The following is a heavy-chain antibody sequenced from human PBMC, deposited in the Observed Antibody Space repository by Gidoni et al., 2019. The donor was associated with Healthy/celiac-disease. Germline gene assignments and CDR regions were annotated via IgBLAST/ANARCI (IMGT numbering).Heavy chain of an antibody. V-gene: IGHV4-34*01. CDR2: INHSGST. Sequence: QVQLQQWGAGLLKPSETLSLTCAVYGGSFSGYYWSWLRQPPGKGLEWSGEINHSGSTNYNPSLKSRVTISVDTSKNQFSLKLSSVTAADTAVYYCARTPSGPPDDYVWSWGQGTLVTVSS. J-gene: IGHJ5*02. D-gene: IGHD3-16*01. CDR3: ARTPSGPPDDYVWS. CDR1: GGSFSGYY.